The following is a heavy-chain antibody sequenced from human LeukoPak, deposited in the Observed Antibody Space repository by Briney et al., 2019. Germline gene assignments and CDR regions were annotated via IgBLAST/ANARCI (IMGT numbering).Heavy chain of an antibody. D-gene: IGHD5-18*01. CDR1: GGSFSGYY. J-gene: IGHJ4*02. CDR2: INHSGST. CDR3: ASSGYSYGSTFDY. Sequence: SETLSLTCAVYGGSFSGYYWSWIRQPPGKGLEWIGEINHSGSTNYNPSLKSRVTISVDTSKNQFSLKLSSVTAADTAVYYCASSGYSYGSTFDYWGQGTLVTVFS. V-gene: IGHV4-34*01.